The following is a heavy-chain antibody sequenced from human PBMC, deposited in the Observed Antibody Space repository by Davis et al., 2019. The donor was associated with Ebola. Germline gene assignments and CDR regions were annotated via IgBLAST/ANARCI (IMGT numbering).Heavy chain of an antibody. J-gene: IGHJ4*02. CDR1: GFTFSSYW. CDR3: ARGDIVGATIDY. V-gene: IGHV3-7*01. D-gene: IGHD1-26*01. CDR2: IKEDGSAT. Sequence: GESLKISCAASGFTFSSYWMSWVRQAPGKGLQWVANIKEDGSATYYADSVKGRFTISRDNAKNSLYLQMNSLRAEDTAVYYCARGDIVGATIDYWGQGTLVTVSS.